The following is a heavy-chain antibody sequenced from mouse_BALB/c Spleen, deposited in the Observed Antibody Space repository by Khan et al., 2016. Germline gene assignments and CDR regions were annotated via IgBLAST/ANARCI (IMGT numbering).Heavy chain of an antibody. CDR3: ARGGYGNYVFAY. D-gene: IGHD2-1*01. V-gene: IGHV1-87*01. Sequence: QVQLKESGAELARPGASVKLSCKASGYTFTSYWMQWVKQRPGQGLQWIGTIYPGDGDTRYTQKFKGKAPLTADKSSSTAYMQLSSLASEDSAVYYCARGGYGNYVFAYWGQGTLVTVSA. J-gene: IGHJ3*01. CDR1: GYTFTSYW. CDR2: IYPGDGDT.